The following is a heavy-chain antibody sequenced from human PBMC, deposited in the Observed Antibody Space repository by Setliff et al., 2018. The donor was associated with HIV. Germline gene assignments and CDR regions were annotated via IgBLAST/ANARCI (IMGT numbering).Heavy chain of an antibody. V-gene: IGHV4-38-2*01. J-gene: IGHJ5*02. CDR3: ARLRREEQWLVRGWFDP. CDR2: IYHSGST. CDR1: AYSISSGYY. Sequence: SETLSLTCAVSAYSISSGYYWGWIRQPPGKGLEWIGSIYHSGSTYYNPSLMSRVTISVDTSKNQFSLKLSSVTAADTAVYYCARLRREEQWLVRGWFDPWGQGTLVTVSS. D-gene: IGHD6-19*01.